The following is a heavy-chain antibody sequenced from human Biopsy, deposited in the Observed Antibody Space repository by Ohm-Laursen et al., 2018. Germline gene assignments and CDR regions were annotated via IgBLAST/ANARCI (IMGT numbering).Heavy chain of an antibody. Sequence: SDTLSLTCSVSGGSVDDYFWNWIRQPAGKGLEWIGRIYSTGRSSAYHPSFQSRVTMSLDTSNKQFSLELTSVTAADTAVYYCARTPGVAVAGRFFDLWGRGTLVTVSS. D-gene: IGHD6-19*01. CDR3: ARTPGVAVAGRFFDL. J-gene: IGHJ2*01. V-gene: IGHV4-4*07. CDR1: GGSVDDYF. CDR2: IYSTGRSS.